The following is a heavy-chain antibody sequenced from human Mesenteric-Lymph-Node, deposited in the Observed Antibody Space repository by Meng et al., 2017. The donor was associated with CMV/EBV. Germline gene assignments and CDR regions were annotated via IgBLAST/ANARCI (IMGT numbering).Heavy chain of an antibody. CDR2: INNDGKST. CDR3: ARVYSSTWYRNFDY. V-gene: IGHV3-74*01. Sequence: GESLKISCVASGFTFSNYWMHWVRQAPGKGLVWVSRINNDGKSTSYADSVKGRFTISRDNAKNTLYLQMNSLRVEDTAVYYCARVYSSTWYRNFDYWGQGSLVTVSS. J-gene: IGHJ4*02. D-gene: IGHD6-13*01. CDR1: GFTFSNYW.